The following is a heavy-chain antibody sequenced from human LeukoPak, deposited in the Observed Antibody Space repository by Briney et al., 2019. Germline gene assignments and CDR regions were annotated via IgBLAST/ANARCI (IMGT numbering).Heavy chain of an antibody. V-gene: IGHV3-23*01. D-gene: IGHD6-13*01. CDR3: AKAGSSWSPHYYYGMDV. J-gene: IGHJ6*02. CDR1: GFTFSSYW. CDR2: ISGSGGST. Sequence: GGSLRLSCAASGFTFSSYWMHWVRQALGKGLEWVSAISGSGGSTYYADSVKGRFTISRDNSKNALYLQMNSLRAEDTAVYYCAKAGSSWSPHYYYGMDVWGQGTTVTVSS.